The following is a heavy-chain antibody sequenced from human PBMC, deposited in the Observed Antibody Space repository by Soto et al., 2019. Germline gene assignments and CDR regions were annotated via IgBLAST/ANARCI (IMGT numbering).Heavy chain of an antibody. J-gene: IGHJ4*02. CDR3: ARFDYDYIWGSYSH. D-gene: IGHD3-16*01. Sequence: QVQLVQSGAEVKKPGSSVKVSCKASGGTFSRYAISWVRQAPGQGPEWMGGIIPSFGTANYAQKFQGRVTVTADEPTSTAYMELRSLTHEDTAVYYCARFDYDYIWGSYSHWGQGTLVTVSS. CDR1: GGTFSRYA. V-gene: IGHV1-69*01. CDR2: IIPSFGTA.